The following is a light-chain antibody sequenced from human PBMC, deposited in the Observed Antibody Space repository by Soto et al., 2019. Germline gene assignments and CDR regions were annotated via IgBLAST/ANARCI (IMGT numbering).Light chain of an antibody. V-gene: IGKV1-16*01. CDR1: QSISTY. Sequence: DIQMTQSPSSLSASVGDRVTITCRASQSISTYLNWYQQKPGKAPKLLIFAASTLQSGVPSRFSGSGSETDLTITISSLQPDDFETYYCQHYNSYSEAFGQGTKVDNK. CDR3: QHYNSYSEA. J-gene: IGKJ1*01. CDR2: AAS.